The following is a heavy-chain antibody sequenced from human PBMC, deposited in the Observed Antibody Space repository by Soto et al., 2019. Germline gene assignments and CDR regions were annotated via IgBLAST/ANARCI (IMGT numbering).Heavy chain of an antibody. CDR3: AREGGMHV. CDR1: GGTFSSYT. CDR2: IIPILGIA. V-gene: IGHV1-69*08. J-gene: IGHJ6*02. Sequence: QVQLVQSGAEVKKPGSSVKVSCKASGGTFSSYTISWVRQAPGQGLEWMGRIIPILGIANYAQKFQGRVTNNSDKPKNAANMALRSMRSDDTAVYYCAREGGMHVWGEDTTVTVS.